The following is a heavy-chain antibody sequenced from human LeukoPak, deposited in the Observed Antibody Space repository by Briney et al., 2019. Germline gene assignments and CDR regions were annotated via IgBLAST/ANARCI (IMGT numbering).Heavy chain of an antibody. CDR3: AKVGCSGGSRYPHDAFDI. D-gene: IGHD2-15*01. CDR1: GFTFSSYA. Sequence: GGSLRLSCAASGFTFSSYAMSWVRQAPGKGLAWVSAISGSGGSTYYADSVKGRFTISRDNSKNTLYLQMNSLRAEDTAVYYCAKVGCSGGSRYPHDAFDIWGQGTMVTVSS. J-gene: IGHJ3*02. V-gene: IGHV3-23*01. CDR2: ISGSGGST.